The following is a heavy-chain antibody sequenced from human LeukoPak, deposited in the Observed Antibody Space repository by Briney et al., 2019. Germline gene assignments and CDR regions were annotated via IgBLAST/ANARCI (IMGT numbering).Heavy chain of an antibody. D-gene: IGHD3-16*01. CDR2: IYYNGST. Sequence: PSETLSLTCTVSGGSISSSSYYWGWIRQPPGKGLEWIGSIYYNGSTYYSQSLKSRVTISVDTSKNRFSLKLSSVTAADAAVYYCARRNRGDGLGYFDYWGQGTLVTVSS. CDR1: GGSISSSSYY. J-gene: IGHJ4*02. CDR3: ARRNRGDGLGYFDY. V-gene: IGHV4-39*01.